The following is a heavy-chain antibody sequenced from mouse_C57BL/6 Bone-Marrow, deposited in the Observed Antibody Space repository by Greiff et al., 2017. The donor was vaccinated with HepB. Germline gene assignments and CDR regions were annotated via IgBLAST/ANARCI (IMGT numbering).Heavy chain of an antibody. CDR1: GYSITSGYY. D-gene: IGHD2-5*01. CDR2: ISYDGSN. Sequence: EVQLQPSGPGLVKPSQSLSLTCSVTGYSITSGYYWNWIRQFPGNKLEWMGYISYDGSNNYNPSLKNRISITRDTSKNQFFLKLNSVTTEDTATYYCAKVYSNYGAYWGQGTLVTVSA. CDR3: AKVYSNYGAY. V-gene: IGHV3-6*01. J-gene: IGHJ3*01.